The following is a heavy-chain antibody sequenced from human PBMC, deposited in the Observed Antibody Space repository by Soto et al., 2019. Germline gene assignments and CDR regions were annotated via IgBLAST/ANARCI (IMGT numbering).Heavy chain of an antibody. D-gene: IGHD2-2*01. CDR2: IIPIFGTA. CDR1: GGTFSSYA. V-gene: IGHV1-69*06. Sequence: ASVKVSCKASGGTFSSYAISWVRQAPGQGLEWMGGIIPIFGTANYAQKFQGRVTITADKSTSTAYMELSSLRSEDTAVYYCARGETYCSSTSCYVVGMDVWGQGPTVTVS. CDR3: ARGETYCSSTSCYVVGMDV. J-gene: IGHJ6*02.